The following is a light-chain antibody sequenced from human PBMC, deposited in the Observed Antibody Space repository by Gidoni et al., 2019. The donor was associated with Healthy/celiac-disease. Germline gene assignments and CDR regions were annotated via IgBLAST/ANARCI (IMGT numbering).Light chain of an antibody. J-gene: IGKJ4*02. CDR1: QSISSD. CDR3: QQSYSTPLT. V-gene: IGKV1-39*01. CDR2: AAS. Sequence: DSQRIQAPSSRSASVGDSVTLTGRARQSISSDLNWYQQKPGKAPKLLIYAASSLQSGVPSRFSGSGSGTDFTLTISSLQPEDFATYYCQQSYSTPLTFGGGTKVEIK.